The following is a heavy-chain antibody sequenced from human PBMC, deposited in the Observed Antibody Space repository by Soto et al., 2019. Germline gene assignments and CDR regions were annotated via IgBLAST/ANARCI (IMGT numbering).Heavy chain of an antibody. Sequence: PGGSLRLSCVASGLTFGSRAMSWVRQSPGEGLEWVSTITDTGGDAKYADSVRGRFAISRDNSKNTLYLQMSTLRAEDAAIYFCVRGSKDSYPGCRIFDFWGRGTLVTVSS. V-gene: IGHV3-23*01. D-gene: IGHD2-15*01. CDR3: VRGSKDSYPGCRIFDF. J-gene: IGHJ4*02. CDR1: GLTFGSRA. CDR2: ITDTGGDA.